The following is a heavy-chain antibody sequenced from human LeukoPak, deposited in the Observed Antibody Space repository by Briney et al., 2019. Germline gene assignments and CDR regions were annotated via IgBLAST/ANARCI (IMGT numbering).Heavy chain of an antibody. V-gene: IGHV1-2*06. Sequence: ASVKVSCKASGYTFTGYYMHRVRQAPGQGLEWMGPINPNSGGTNYAQKFQGRVTMTRDTSISTAYMELSRLRSDDTAVYYCASKLWFGEYPQGYNWFDPWGQGTLVTVSS. CDR2: INPNSGGT. CDR3: ASKLWFGEYPQGYNWFDP. CDR1: GYTFTGYY. D-gene: IGHD3-10*01. J-gene: IGHJ5*02.